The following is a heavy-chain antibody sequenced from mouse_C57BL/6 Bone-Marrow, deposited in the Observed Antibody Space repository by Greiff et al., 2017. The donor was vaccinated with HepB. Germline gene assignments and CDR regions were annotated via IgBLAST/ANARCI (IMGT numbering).Heavy chain of an antibody. CDR2: INPSTGGT. V-gene: IGHV1-42*01. J-gene: IGHJ4*01. D-gene: IGHD1-1*01. CDR1: GYSFTGYY. CDR3: ASYDYGSRWYYAKDY. Sequence: VQLQQSGPELVKPGASVKISCKASGYSFTGYYMNWVKQSPEKSLEWIGEINPSTGGTTYNQKFKAKATLTVDKSSSTAYMQLKSLTSEDSAVYYGASYDYGSRWYYAKDYWGQGTSVTVA.